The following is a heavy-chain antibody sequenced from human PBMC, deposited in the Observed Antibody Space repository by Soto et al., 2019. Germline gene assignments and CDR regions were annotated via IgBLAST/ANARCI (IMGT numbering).Heavy chain of an antibody. V-gene: IGHV3-15*07. CDR1: GFTCSNAW. J-gene: IGHJ4*02. Sequence: GGSLRLSCGAAGFTCSNAWVNWVRQAPGKGLEWVGRIKSKTDGGTTDYAAPVKGRFTISRDDSKNTLYLQMNSLKTEDTAVYYCTTGDVYCSSTSCPYPPFAGWAPLDYWGQGTLVTVSS. D-gene: IGHD2-2*01. CDR2: IKSKTDGGTT. CDR3: TTGDVYCSSTSCPYPPFAGWAPLDY.